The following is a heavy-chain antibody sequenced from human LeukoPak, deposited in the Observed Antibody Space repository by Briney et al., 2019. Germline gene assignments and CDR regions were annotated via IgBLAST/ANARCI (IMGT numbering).Heavy chain of an antibody. CDR2: IYSGGST. V-gene: IGHV3-53*01. D-gene: IGHD3-22*01. Sequence: GGSLTLSSVASGFTFSSSSMNWVRQAPGKGLEWASVIYSGGSTYYADSVKGRFTISRDNSKNTLYLQMNSLRAEDTAVYYCARDRRDSSGYYYYTFDYWGQGTLVTVSS. J-gene: IGHJ4*02. CDR1: GFTFSSSS. CDR3: ARDRRDSSGYYYYTFDY.